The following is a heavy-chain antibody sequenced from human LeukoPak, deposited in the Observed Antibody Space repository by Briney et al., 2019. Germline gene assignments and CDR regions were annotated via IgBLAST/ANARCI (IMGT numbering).Heavy chain of an antibody. J-gene: IGHJ5*02. CDR2: ISGSGTNT. CDR3: AKVHMDYYGASGNYH. D-gene: IGHD4-17*01. V-gene: IGHV3-23*01. CDR1: GFTFSTYA. Sequence: PGGSLRHSRAASGFTFSTYAISWVRQAPGKGLEWVSAISGSGTNTHYADSVKGRFTISRDNSKNTLDLQMNSLRVEDTAVYYCAKVHMDYYGASGNYHWGEGTLVTVSS.